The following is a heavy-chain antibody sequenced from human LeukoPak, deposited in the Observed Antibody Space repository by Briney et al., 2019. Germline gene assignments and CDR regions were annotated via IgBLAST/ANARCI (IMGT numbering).Heavy chain of an antibody. V-gene: IGHV1-69*13. Sequence: SVKVSCKASGGTFSSYAISWVRQAPGQGLEWMGGIIPIFGTANYAQKFQGRVTITADESTSTAYTELSSLRSEDTAVYYCARDARPSFIVGATTLLDPWGQGTLVTVSS. CDR1: GGTFSSYA. CDR2: IIPIFGTA. D-gene: IGHD1-26*01. J-gene: IGHJ5*02. CDR3: ARDARPSFIVGATTLLDP.